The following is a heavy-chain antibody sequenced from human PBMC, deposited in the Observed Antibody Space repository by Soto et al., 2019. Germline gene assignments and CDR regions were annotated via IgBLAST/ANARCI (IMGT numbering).Heavy chain of an antibody. Sequence: ASVKVSCKASGYTFTNYAMHWVRQAPGQRLEWMGWINAGNGNTKYSQKFQGRVTITEDTSTDTAYMELTSLRSEDTAVYYCARDENYYDSIGYNPPDYWGQGTLVTVSS. CDR3: ARDENYYDSIGYNPPDY. V-gene: IGHV1-3*01. CDR1: GYTFTNYA. J-gene: IGHJ4*02. D-gene: IGHD3-22*01. CDR2: INAGNGNT.